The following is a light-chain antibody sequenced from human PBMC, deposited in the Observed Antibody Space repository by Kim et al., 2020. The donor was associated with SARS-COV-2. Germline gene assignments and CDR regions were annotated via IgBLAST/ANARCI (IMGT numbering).Light chain of an antibody. J-gene: IGLJ3*02. V-gene: IGLV2-11*03. Sequence: GQFSTISCIGTSSDVGAYNYVSWYQQHPGKAPKGVIYDVSQRPAGVPDRFSGLKSGNTAALTISGLQAEDEADYYCCSHAGSYTWVFGGGTKVTVL. CDR2: DVS. CDR3: CSHAGSYTWV. CDR1: SSDVGAYNY.